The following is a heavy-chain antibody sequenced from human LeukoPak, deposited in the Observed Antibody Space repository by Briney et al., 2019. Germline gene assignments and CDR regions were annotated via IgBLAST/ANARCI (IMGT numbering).Heavy chain of an antibody. V-gene: IGHV3-30*18. CDR1: GFTFSTYW. D-gene: IGHD6-19*01. Sequence: PGGSLRLSCAASGFTFSTYWMTWVRQAPGKGLEWVAVISYDGSNKYYADSVKGRFTISRDNSKNTLYLQMNSLRAEDTAVYYCANWQVTAVAGRRFGGSMGYFDYWGQGTLVTVSS. J-gene: IGHJ4*02. CDR3: ANWQVTAVAGRRFGGSMGYFDY. CDR2: ISYDGSNK.